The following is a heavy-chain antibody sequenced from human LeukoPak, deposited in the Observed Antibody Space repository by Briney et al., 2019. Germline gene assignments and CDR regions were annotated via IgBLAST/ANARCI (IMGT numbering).Heavy chain of an antibody. CDR2: INPSSGFT. J-gene: IGHJ4*02. Sequence: ASVKVSCKTSGYSFIDYYIHWVRQAPGQGLEWMGGINPSSGFTKFSQELQDRVTLTRDTSLSTAYMELNSLTFDDTAIYYCAREDTYGEYRPFDFWGEGAPVTVSS. D-gene: IGHD5-18*01. CDR3: AREDTYGEYRPFDF. V-gene: IGHV1-2*02. CDR1: GYSFIDYY.